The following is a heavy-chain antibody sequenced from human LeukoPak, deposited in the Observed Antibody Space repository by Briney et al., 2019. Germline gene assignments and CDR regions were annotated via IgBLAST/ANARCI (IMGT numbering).Heavy chain of an antibody. J-gene: IGHJ5*02. V-gene: IGHV4-31*03. Sequence: PSETLSLTCTVSGGSISSGGYYWSWIRQHPGKGLEWIGYIYYSGSTYYNPSLKSRVTISVDTSKNQFSLKLSSVTAADTAVYYCASSLRGYSYGAKGPFSWFDPWGQGTLVTVSS. D-gene: IGHD5-18*01. CDR1: GGSISSGGYY. CDR2: IYYSGST. CDR3: ASSLRGYSYGAKGPFSWFDP.